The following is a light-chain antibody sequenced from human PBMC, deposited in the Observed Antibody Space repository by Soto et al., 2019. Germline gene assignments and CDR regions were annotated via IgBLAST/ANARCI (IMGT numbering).Light chain of an antibody. CDR2: SNN. CDR3: AAWDDSLNGNYV. Sequence: QLVLTQPPSASGTPGQRVTISCSGSSSNIGSNTVNWYQQLPGTAPKLLIYSNNQRPSGVPDRFSGPKSGTSASLAISGLQSEDEADYYCAAWDDSLNGNYVFGTGTKLTVL. V-gene: IGLV1-44*01. J-gene: IGLJ1*01. CDR1: SSNIGSNT.